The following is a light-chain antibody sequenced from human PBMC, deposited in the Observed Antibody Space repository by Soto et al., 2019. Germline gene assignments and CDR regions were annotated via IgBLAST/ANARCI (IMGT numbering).Light chain of an antibody. J-gene: IGLJ1*01. CDR3: SSWTSSSSYV. V-gene: IGLV2-14*01. CDR2: DVS. CDR1: SSDVGGYHS. Sequence: QSALTQPASVSGSPGQSIAISCTGTSSDVGGYHSVSWYQQYPGKAPKLMIHDVSNRPSGVSDRFSGSKSGNTASLTISGLQAEDEADYYCSSWTSSSSYVFGSGTKVTVL.